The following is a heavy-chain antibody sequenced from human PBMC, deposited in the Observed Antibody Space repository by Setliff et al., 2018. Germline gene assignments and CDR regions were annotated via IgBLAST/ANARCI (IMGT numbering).Heavy chain of an antibody. J-gene: IGHJ4*02. CDR3: ARTYNFWSGYFDY. CDR2: INHSGST. D-gene: IGHD3-3*01. CDR1: GGSISSSSYY. V-gene: IGHV4-39*07. Sequence: KTSETLSLTCTVSGGSISSSSYYWGWIRQPPGKGLEWIGEINHSGSTNNNPSLKSRVTISVDTSKNQFSLKLSSVTAADTAVYYCARTYNFWSGYFDYWGQGTLVTVSS.